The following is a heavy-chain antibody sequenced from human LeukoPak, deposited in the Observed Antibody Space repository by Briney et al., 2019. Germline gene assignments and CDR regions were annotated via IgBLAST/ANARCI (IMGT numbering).Heavy chain of an antibody. CDR2: IYYSGST. V-gene: IGHV4-4*02. Sequence: SGTLSLTCAVSGGSISSSNWWSWVRQPPGKGLEWIGEIYYSGSTYYNPSLKSRVTISVDTSKNQFSLKLSSVTAADTAVYYCAREDIAAAGPKYNWFDPWGQGTLVTVSS. J-gene: IGHJ5*02. CDR3: AREDIAAAGPKYNWFDP. CDR1: GGSISSSNW. D-gene: IGHD6-13*01.